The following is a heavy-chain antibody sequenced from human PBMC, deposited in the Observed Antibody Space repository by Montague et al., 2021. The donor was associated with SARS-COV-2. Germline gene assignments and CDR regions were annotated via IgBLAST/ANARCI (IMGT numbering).Heavy chain of an antibody. V-gene: IGHV6-1*01. J-gene: IGHJ4*02. CDR1: GDSVSSNIAT. D-gene: IGHD2-2*01. CDR3: ARIPVGSKYYFDF. CDR2: TYYRSKWYN. Sequence: CAISGDSVSSNIATWNWIRQSPSRGLEWLGRTYYRSKWYNDYAEXVKSRITIDPDTSKHRLSLHLNSVTPEDTAVYYCARIPVGSKYYFDFWGQGTLVTVSS.